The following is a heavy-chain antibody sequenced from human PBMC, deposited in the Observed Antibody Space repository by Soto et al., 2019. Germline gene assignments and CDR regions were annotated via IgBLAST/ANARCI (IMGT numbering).Heavy chain of an antibody. CDR2: IYDSGSP. V-gene: IGHV4-59*01. D-gene: IGHD3-10*01. Sequence: SETLSLTCTISGGSISVYYWSWTRQSPGQGLEWIGYIYDSGSPYYNPSLKSRVIISADTSKNQISLKLTSATAADTAVYYCAREGSITMVRGVHDYGMDVWGQGTTVTVS. CDR1: GGSISVYY. CDR3: AREGSITMVRGVHDYGMDV. J-gene: IGHJ6*02.